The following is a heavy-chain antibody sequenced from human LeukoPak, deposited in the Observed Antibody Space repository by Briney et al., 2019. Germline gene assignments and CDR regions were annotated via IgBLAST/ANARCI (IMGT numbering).Heavy chain of an antibody. CDR1: GYTFTSYG. Sequence: ASVKVSCKASGYTFTSYGISWVRQAPGQGLEWMGWISAYNGNTNYAQKLQGRVTMTTDTSTSTAYMELRSLRSDDTAVYYCARDLATYSSGWYEPRGYWGQGTLVTVSS. CDR3: ARDLATYSSGWYEPRGY. CDR2: ISAYNGNT. V-gene: IGHV1-18*01. D-gene: IGHD6-19*01. J-gene: IGHJ4*02.